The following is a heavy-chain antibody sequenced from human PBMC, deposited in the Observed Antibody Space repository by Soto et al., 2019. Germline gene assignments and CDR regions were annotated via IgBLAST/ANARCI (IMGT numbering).Heavy chain of an antibody. CDR2: INGGTGQT. CDR3: ARGKGMEENYYYYGLDI. CDR1: GYSFTTHA. D-gene: IGHD1-1*01. J-gene: IGHJ6*02. Sequence: QVQVVQSGAEVKKPGASVKISCKASGYSFTTHAMHWVRQAPGQSLEWMGWINGGTGQTKHSQRFQGRGNITRATSASTAYMELSSLRSEDTAVYYCARGKGMEENYYYYGLDIWGQGTTVTVSS. V-gene: IGHV1-3*01.